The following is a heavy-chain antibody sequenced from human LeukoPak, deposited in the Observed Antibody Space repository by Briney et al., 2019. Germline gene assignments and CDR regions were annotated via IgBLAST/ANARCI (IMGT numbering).Heavy chain of an antibody. Sequence: SETLSLTCAVYGGSFSGYYWSWIRQPPGKGLEWIGEINHSGSTNYSPSLKSRVSISEDTSKNQFSLKLSSVTAADTAVYYCARLGRRDGYNSYAFDIWGQGTMVTVSS. CDR1: GGSFSGYY. J-gene: IGHJ3*02. D-gene: IGHD5-24*01. CDR3: ARLGRRDGYNSYAFDI. V-gene: IGHV4-34*01. CDR2: INHSGST.